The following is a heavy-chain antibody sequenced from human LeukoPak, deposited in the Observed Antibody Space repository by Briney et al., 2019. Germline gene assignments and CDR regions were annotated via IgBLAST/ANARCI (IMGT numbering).Heavy chain of an antibody. Sequence: SETLSLTCTVSGGSISSYYWSWIRQPAGKGLEWIGRIYTSGSTNYNPSLKSRVTMSVDTSKNQFSLKLSSVTAADTAVYYCARDENSARGYSYGSDIWGQGTMVTVSS. J-gene: IGHJ3*02. CDR2: IYTSGST. D-gene: IGHD5-18*01. CDR1: GGSISSYY. V-gene: IGHV4-4*07. CDR3: ARDENSARGYSYGSDI.